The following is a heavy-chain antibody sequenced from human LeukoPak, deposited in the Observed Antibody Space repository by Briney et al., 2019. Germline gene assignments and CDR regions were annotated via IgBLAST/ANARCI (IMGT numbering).Heavy chain of an antibody. J-gene: IGHJ4*02. CDR3: ARRLSYYDY. CDR2: VHHTGAT. D-gene: IGHD2-21*02. Sequence: SETLSLTCTVSGGSITSDNDHWDWIRQPPGKGLEWIGSVHHTGATHYNPSLRSRVTISVDTSKNQFSLKVTSVTAADTAAYYCARRLSYYDYWGQGTLVTVSS. CDR1: GGSITSDNDH. V-gene: IGHV4-39*01.